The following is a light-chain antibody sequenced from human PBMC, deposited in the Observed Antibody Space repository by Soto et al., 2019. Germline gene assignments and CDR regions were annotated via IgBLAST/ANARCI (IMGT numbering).Light chain of an antibody. CDR2: DVS. CDR1: QSVSSN. Sequence: EIVMTQSPATLSVSPGERATLSCWASQSVSSNLAWYQQKPGQAPRLLIYDVSTRATGIPTRFSGSGSGTEFTLTISSLQSEGFAAYYCQQYNNWPLTFGGGTKVEIK. V-gene: IGKV3D-15*01. J-gene: IGKJ4*01. CDR3: QQYNNWPLT.